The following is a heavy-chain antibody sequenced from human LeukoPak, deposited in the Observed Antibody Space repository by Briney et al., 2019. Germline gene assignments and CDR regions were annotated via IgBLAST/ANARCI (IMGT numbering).Heavy chain of an antibody. CDR2: ISPNSGGT. J-gene: IGHJ4*02. Sequence: GASVKVSCKASGYTFTGYYMHWVRQAPGQGLEWMGWISPNSGGTNYAQKSQGRVTMTRDTSISTAYMELSRLTSDDTAVYYCARVDSSSWFDYWGQGTLVTVSS. CDR3: ARVDSSSWFDY. V-gene: IGHV1-2*02. D-gene: IGHD6-13*01. CDR1: GYTFTGYY.